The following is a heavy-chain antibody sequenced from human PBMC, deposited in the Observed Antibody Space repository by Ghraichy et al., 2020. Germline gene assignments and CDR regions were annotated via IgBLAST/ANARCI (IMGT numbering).Heavy chain of an antibody. D-gene: IGHD6-19*01. V-gene: IGHV3-23*01. CDR2: ISGSGGST. CDR1: GFTFSSYA. Sequence: GGSLRLSCAASGFTFSSYAMSWVRQAPGKGLEWVSAISGSGGSTYYADSVKGRFTISRDNSKNTLYLQMNSLRAEDTAVYYCANLETWYSSGWDAEYFQHWGQGTLVTVSS. J-gene: IGHJ1*01. CDR3: ANLETWYSSGWDAEYFQH.